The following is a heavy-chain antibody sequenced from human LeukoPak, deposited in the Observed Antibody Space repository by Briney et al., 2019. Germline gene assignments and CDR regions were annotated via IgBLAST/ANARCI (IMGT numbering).Heavy chain of an antibody. CDR3: ARGTPPPAWFDP. J-gene: IGHJ5*02. Sequence: PSETLSLTCAVSGGSTSSGGYSWSWIRQPPGKGLEWIGDVYHSGSTHYNPSLKSRVTISVDRSKNQFSLKLTSVTAADTAVYYCARGTPPPAWFDPWGQGTLVTVSS. CDR1: GGSTSSGGYS. CDR2: VYHSGST. V-gene: IGHV4-30-2*01.